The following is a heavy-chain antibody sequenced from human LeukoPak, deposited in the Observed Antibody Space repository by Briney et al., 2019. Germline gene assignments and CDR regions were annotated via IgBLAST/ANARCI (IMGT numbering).Heavy chain of an antibody. J-gene: IGHJ5*02. V-gene: IGHV4-39*01. D-gene: IGHD2-15*01. CDR2: IFHRGNT. CDR3: ATSSGRLTLGYCNAASCLHCFDP. CDR1: GDSNRRSSYY. Sequence: SETLFLTFTVSGDSNRRSSYYWGWIRQPPGKGLEWIGSIFHRGNTYYDPSLKSRVTISVDKSKNQFSLQLDSVTAADTAVYYCATSSGRLTLGYCNAASCLHCFDPWSQGTLVTVSS.